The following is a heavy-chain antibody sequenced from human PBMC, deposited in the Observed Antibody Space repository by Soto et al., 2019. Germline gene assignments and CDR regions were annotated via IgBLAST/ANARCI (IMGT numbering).Heavy chain of an antibody. J-gene: IGHJ4*02. D-gene: IGHD6-6*01. CDR1: GFTFSSYG. CDR3: AKITSYSSSSSYFDY. CDR2: ISYDGSNK. V-gene: IGHV3-30*18. Sequence: SGGSLRLSCAASGFTFSSYGMHWVRQAPGKGLEWVAVISYDGSNKYYADSVKGRFTISRDNSKNTLYLQMNSLRAEDTAVYYCAKITSYSSSSSYFDYWGQGTLVTVSS.